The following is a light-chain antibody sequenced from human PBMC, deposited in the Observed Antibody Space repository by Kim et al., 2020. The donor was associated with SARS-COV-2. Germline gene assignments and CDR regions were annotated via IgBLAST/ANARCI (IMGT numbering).Light chain of an antibody. J-gene: IGLJ1*01. CDR3: ATWDDSLKV. Sequence: PDQKVAFSWSGSSSNIGRNYVFWYQQLPGTAPKLLIYSNDQRPSGVPDRFSGSKSGTSASLAISGLRSDDEADYFCATWDDSLKVFGTGTKVTVL. V-gene: IGLV1-47*01. CDR1: SSNIGRNY. CDR2: SND.